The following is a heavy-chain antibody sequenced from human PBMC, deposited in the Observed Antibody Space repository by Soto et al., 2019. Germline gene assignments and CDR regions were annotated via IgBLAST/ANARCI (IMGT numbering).Heavy chain of an antibody. CDR2: IWYDGSNK. D-gene: IGHD4-17*01. V-gene: IGHV3-33*01. CDR1: GFTFSSYG. Sequence: QVQLVESGGGVVQPGRSLRLSCAASGFTFSSYGMHWVRQAPGKGLEWVAVIWYDGSNKYYADSVKGRFTISRDNSKNTLYLQMNSLRAEDTAVYYCAREPNGDYPSYYYGMDVWGQGTTVTVSS. CDR3: AREPNGDYPSYYYGMDV. J-gene: IGHJ6*02.